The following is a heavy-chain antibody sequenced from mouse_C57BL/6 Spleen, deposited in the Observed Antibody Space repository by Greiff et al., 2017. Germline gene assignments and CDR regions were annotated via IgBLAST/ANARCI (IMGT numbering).Heavy chain of an antibody. CDR2: IYPGSGST. CDR1: GYTFTSYW. V-gene: IGHV1-55*01. Sequence: QVQLKQPGAELVKPGASVKMSCKASGYTFTSYWITWVKRRPGQGLEWIGDIYPGSGSTNYNEKFKSKATLTVDTSSSTAYMPLSRLTSEDSAVXFCENGDYWRQRNTLTVLS. J-gene: IGHJ2*01. CDR3: ENGDY.